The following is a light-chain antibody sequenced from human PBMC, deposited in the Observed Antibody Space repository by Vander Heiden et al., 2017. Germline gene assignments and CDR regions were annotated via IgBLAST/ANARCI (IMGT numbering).Light chain of an antibody. CDR1: QSVSGN. Sequence: EIVMTQSPANLSVSPGERATLASRASQSVSGNLAWYQQKPGQAPRLLIYGASTRATGIPARFSGSGSGTEYTLTISSLQSEDLAVYYCQQYYNWPRTFGQGTKVEIK. V-gene: IGKV3-15*01. CDR3: QQYYNWPRT. J-gene: IGKJ1*01. CDR2: GAS.